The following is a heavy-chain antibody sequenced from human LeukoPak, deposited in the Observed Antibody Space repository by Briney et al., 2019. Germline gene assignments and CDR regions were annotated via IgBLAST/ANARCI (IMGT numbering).Heavy chain of an antibody. D-gene: IGHD5-24*01. V-gene: IGHV1-69*05. CDR2: IIPIFGTA. Sequence: PVKVSCKASGGTFSSYAISWVRQAPGQGLEWMGGIIPIFGTANYAQKFQGRVTITTDESTSTAYMELSSLRSEDTAVYYCARGRWLQPWGYFDYWGQGTLVTVSS. J-gene: IGHJ4*02. CDR3: ARGRWLQPWGYFDY. CDR1: GGTFSSYA.